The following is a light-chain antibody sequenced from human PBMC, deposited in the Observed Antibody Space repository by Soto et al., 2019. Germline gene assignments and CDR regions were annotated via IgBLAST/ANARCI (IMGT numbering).Light chain of an antibody. V-gene: IGLV2-8*01. CDR2: EVS. J-gene: IGLJ2*01. CDR1: SSDVGGYNY. CDR3: SSYAGGNNFHVV. Sequence: QLVLTQPPSASGSPGQSVTISCTGTSSDVGGYNYVSWYQQHPGKAPKLMIYEVSKWPSGVPDRFSGSKSGNTASLTVSGLQAEDEADYYCSSYAGGNNFHVVFGGGTKLTVL.